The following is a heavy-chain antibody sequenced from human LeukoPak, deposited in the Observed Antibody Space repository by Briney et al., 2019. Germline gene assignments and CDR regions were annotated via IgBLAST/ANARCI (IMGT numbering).Heavy chain of an antibody. J-gene: IGHJ1*01. D-gene: IGHD2-21*02. Sequence: GGSLRLSCAASGFTFSSYGMHWVRQAPGKGLEWVAVIWYDGSNKYYADSVKGRFTISRDNSKNTLYLQMNSLRAEDTAVYYCAKDRRIVVVTAIRYFQHWGQGTLVTVSS. CDR3: AKDRRIVVVTAIRYFQH. CDR2: IWYDGSNK. CDR1: GFTFSSYG. V-gene: IGHV3-30*02.